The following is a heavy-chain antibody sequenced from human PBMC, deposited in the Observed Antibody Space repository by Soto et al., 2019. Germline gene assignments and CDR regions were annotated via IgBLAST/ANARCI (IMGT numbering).Heavy chain of an antibody. D-gene: IGHD6-19*01. CDR2: ISYDGSNK. CDR3: AKGWVALAGPNFDY. Sequence: GGSLRLSCAASGFTFSRDGMHWVRQAPGKGLEWVAVISYDGSNKYYADSVKGRFTISRDNSKNTLYLQMNSLRAEDTAVYYCAKGWVALAGPNFDYWGQGT. V-gene: IGHV3-30*18. CDR1: GFTFSRDG. J-gene: IGHJ4*02.